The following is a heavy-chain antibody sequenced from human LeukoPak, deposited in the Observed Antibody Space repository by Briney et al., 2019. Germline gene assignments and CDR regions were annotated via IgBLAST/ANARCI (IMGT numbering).Heavy chain of an antibody. J-gene: IGHJ4*02. CDR2: ISGSGGST. Sequence: GGSLRLSCAASGFTFSSYAMSWVRQAPGKGLEWVSAISGSGGSTYYADSVKGRFTISRDNSKNSLYLQMNSLRTEDTALYYCAKDLFQNRLGFFDYWGQGTLVTVSS. CDR3: AKDLFQNRLGFFDY. D-gene: IGHD3-16*01. V-gene: IGHV3-23*01. CDR1: GFTFSSYA.